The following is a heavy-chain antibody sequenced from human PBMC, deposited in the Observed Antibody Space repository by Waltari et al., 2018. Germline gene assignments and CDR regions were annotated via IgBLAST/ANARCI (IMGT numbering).Heavy chain of an antibody. CDR3: ARDLFLSGSYNYYYYGMDV. D-gene: IGHD1-26*01. Sequence: QVQLVESGGGVVQPGRSLRLSCAASGFTFSSYGMHWVRQAPGKGLEWGAVIWYDGSNKYYAESVKGRFTISRDNSKNTLYLQMNSLRAEDTAVYYCARDLFLSGSYNYYYYGMDVWGQGTTVTVSS. CDR2: IWYDGSNK. V-gene: IGHV3-33*01. J-gene: IGHJ6*02. CDR1: GFTFSSYG.